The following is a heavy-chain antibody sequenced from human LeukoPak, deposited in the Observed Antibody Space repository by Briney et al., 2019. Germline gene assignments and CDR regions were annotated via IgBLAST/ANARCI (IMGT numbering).Heavy chain of an antibody. D-gene: IGHD3-16*01. CDR3: ARVVGGVGYFDY. V-gene: IGHV4-4*07. Sequence: SETLSLTCTVSGGSISTYYWSWIRQPAGKGLEWIGRIDTSGSTNYNPSPKSRVTMSVDTSKNQFSLKLRSVTAADTAVYYCARVVGGVGYFDYWGQGALVTVSS. J-gene: IGHJ4*02. CDR2: IDTSGST. CDR1: GGSISTYY.